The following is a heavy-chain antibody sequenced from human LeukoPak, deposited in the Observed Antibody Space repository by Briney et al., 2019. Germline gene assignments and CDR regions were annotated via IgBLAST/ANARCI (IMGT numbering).Heavy chain of an antibody. J-gene: IGHJ3*02. V-gene: IGHV3-74*01. Sequence: GGSLRLSCAGSGFTLSSNWMHWVRQGPGKGLVWVSHIYSDGSRTNYADSVKGRFTISGDNAKNTQYLQMNSLRAEDTAVYYCTRSGRGGAFDIWGQGTMVTVSS. CDR3: TRSGRGGAFDI. D-gene: IGHD1-26*01. CDR1: GFTLSSNW. CDR2: IYSDGSRT.